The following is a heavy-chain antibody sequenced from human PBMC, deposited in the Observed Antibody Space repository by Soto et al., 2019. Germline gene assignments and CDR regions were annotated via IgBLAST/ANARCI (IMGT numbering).Heavy chain of an antibody. J-gene: IGHJ4*02. CDR2: ISWNSGSI. CDR1: GFTFDDYA. Sequence: EVQLVESGGGLVQPGRSLRLSCAASGFTFDDYAMHWVRQAPGKGLEWVSGISWNSGSIGYADSVKGRFTISRDNAKNSLYLQMNSLRAEDTALYYCAKERPSRWSGWDYWGQGTLVTVSS. V-gene: IGHV3-9*01. D-gene: IGHD6-13*01. CDR3: AKERPSRWSGWDY.